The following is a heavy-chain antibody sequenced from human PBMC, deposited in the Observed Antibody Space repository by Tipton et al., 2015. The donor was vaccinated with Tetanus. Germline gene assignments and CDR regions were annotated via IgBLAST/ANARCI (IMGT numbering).Heavy chain of an antibody. D-gene: IGHD3-10*01. CDR2: ISHSENT. J-gene: IGHJ4*02. CDR3: ARQRMHQTPRESGDDY. Sequence: TLSLTCAVYYDSFYGYYWSWIRQPPGKGLEWIGEISHSENTNYNPSLQSRVTISMNTANNHIYLNLTSVTAADTGVYYCARQRMHQTPRESGDDYWGQGTLVTVSS. CDR1: YDSFYGYY. V-gene: IGHV4-34*01.